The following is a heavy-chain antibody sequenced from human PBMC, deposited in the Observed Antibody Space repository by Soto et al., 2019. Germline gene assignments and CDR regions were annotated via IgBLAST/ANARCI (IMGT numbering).Heavy chain of an antibody. Sequence: SETLSLTCTVSGGSISSYYWSWIRQPPGKGLEWIGYIYYSGSTNYNPSLKSRVTISVDTSKNQFSLKLSSVTAADTAVYYCARGLEVEMATIYGMDVWGQGTTVTVS. J-gene: IGHJ6*02. D-gene: IGHD5-12*01. CDR2: IYYSGST. CDR1: GGSISSYY. V-gene: IGHV4-59*01. CDR3: ARGLEVEMATIYGMDV.